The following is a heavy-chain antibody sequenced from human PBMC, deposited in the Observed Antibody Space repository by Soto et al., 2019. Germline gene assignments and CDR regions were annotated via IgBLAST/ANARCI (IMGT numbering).Heavy chain of an antibody. CDR3: ARVEVQITIFGVVIIPNYMDV. V-gene: IGHV1-3*01. D-gene: IGHD3-3*01. J-gene: IGHJ6*03. CDR1: GYTFTSYA. Sequence: GASVKVSCKASGYTFTSYAMHWVRQAPGQRLEWMGWINAGNGNTKYSQKFQGRVTITRDTSASTAYMELSSLRSEDTAVYYCARVEVQITIFGVVIIPNYMDVWGKGTTVTVSS. CDR2: INAGNGNT.